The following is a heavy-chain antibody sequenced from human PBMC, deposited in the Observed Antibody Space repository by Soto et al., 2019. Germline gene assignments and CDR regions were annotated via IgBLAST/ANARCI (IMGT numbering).Heavy chain of an antibody. D-gene: IGHD6-6*01. Sequence: GGALRLSCSASGFTFSSYAMHWVRQAPGKGLEWVAVISYDGSNKYYADSVKGRFTISRDNSKNTLYLQMNSLRAEDTAVYYCASPDSGSSGFDYWGQGTLVTVSS. CDR2: ISYDGSNK. CDR3: ASPDSGSSGFDY. J-gene: IGHJ4*02. V-gene: IGHV3-30-3*01. CDR1: GFTFSSYA.